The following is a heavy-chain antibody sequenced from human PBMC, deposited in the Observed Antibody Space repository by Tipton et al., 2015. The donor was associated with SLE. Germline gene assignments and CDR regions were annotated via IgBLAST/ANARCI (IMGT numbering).Heavy chain of an antibody. CDR1: GGSISSYY. V-gene: IGHV4-59*01. Sequence: LRLSCTVSGGSISSYYWSWIRQPPGKGLEWIGYIYYSGSTNYNPSLKSRVTISVDTPKNQFSLKLSSVTAADTAVYYCASRTTVFWFDPWGQGTLVTVSS. CDR2: IYYSGST. D-gene: IGHD4-17*01. CDR3: ASRTTVFWFDP. J-gene: IGHJ5*02.